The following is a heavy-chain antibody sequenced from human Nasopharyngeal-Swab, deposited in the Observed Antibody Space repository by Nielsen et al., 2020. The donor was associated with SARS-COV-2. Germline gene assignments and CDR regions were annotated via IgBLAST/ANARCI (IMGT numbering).Heavy chain of an antibody. V-gene: IGHV4-59*01. CDR2: IYYNGST. CDR1: GASMRSYY. Sequence: SETLSLTCTVSGASMRSYYWSWIRQPPGKGLEWIGYIYYNGSTNYNPSLKSRVTISIDTSKNQFSLKLNSVTAADTAVYYCARIGCSGGSCYCDYWGQGTLVTVSS. J-gene: IGHJ4*02. CDR3: ARIGCSGGSCYCDY. D-gene: IGHD2-15*01.